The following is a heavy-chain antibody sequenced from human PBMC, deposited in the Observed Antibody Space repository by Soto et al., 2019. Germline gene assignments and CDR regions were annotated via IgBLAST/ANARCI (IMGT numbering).Heavy chain of an antibody. J-gene: IGHJ6*02. CDR3: ARGGYCSSTSCYSYYYGMDV. V-gene: IGHV1-46*01. CDR1: GYTITGDY. Sequence: ASVKVSCKGSGYTITGDYMDWVRQAPGQGLEWMGIINPSGGSTSYAQKFQGRVTMTRDTSTSTAYMELSSLRSEDTAVYYCARGGYCSSTSCYSYYYGMDVWGQGTTVTVSS. CDR2: INPSGGST. D-gene: IGHD2-2*01.